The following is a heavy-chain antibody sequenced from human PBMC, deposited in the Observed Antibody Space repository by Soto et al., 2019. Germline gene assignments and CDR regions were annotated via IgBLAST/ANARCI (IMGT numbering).Heavy chain of an antibody. D-gene: IGHD2-21*01. CDR2: IYSGGST. V-gene: IGHV3-53*01. CDR3: AREGYRDCYALNAFDI. J-gene: IGHJ3*02. Sequence: EVQLVESGGGLIQPGGSLRLSCAASGFTVSSNYMSWVRQAPGKGLEWVSVIYSGGSTYYADSVKGRFTISRDNSKNTLYLQMNSLRAEDTAVYYCAREGYRDCYALNAFDIWGQGTMVTVSS. CDR1: GFTVSSNY.